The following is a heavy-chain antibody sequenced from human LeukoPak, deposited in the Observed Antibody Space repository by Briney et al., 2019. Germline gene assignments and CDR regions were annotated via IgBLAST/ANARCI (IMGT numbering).Heavy chain of an antibody. Sequence: GASVKVSCKASGYSFVLYGISWVRQAPGQGLEWMGWIDTNTGNPTYAQGFTGRFVFSLDTSVSTAYLQITSLKAEDTAVYYCARDGGVATFDYWGQGTLVTVSS. V-gene: IGHV7-4-1*02. J-gene: IGHJ4*02. CDR2: IDTNTGNP. D-gene: IGHD3-3*01. CDR1: GYSFVLYG. CDR3: ARDGGVATFDY.